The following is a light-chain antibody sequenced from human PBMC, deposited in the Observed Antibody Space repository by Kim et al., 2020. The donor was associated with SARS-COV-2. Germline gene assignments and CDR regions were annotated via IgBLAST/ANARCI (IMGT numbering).Light chain of an antibody. CDR2: GHN. CDR3: QSYDSTTLWV. CDR1: SSSIGSDY. Sequence: KTVTSTCTGSSSSIGSDYVQWYQQRPGSAPATVIYGHNRRPSGVPDRFSGSIDSSSNSASLTISGLTTEDEADYYCQSYDSTTLWVFGGGTKLTVL. V-gene: IGLV6-57*02. J-gene: IGLJ3*02.